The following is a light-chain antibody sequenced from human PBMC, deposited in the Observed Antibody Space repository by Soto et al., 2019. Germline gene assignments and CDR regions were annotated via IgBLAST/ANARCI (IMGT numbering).Light chain of an antibody. Sequence: QSALTQPASVSGSPGQSITISCTGTSSDVGGYNYVSWYQQHPGKAPKLMIYDVSNRPSGVSNRFSGSKSANTASLTISGLQAEDEADYYCSSYTGTNTVIFGGGPKVTVL. CDR1: SSDVGGYNY. V-gene: IGLV2-14*01. J-gene: IGLJ2*01. CDR3: SSYTGTNTVI. CDR2: DVS.